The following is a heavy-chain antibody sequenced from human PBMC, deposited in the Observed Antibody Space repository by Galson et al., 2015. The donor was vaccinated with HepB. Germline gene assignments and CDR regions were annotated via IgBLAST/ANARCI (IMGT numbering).Heavy chain of an antibody. CDR3: AKVVTTAIYFDY. CDR1: GFTFSSYA. J-gene: IGHJ4*02. V-gene: IGHV3-23*01. Sequence: SLRLSCAASGFTFSSYAMSWVRQAPGTGLEWVSAISSSGGSTYYADSVKGRFTISRDSSKNTLYLQMNSLRAEDTAVYYCAKVVTTAIYFDYWGQGTLVTVS. CDR2: ISSSGGST. D-gene: IGHD4-11*01.